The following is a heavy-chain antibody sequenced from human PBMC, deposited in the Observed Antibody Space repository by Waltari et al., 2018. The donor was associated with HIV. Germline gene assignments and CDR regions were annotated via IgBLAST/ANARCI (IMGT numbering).Heavy chain of an antibody. V-gene: IGHV3-66*01. CDR2: IYSGGTT. J-gene: IGHJ4*02. CDR3: ARAPTITTNFDY. Sequence: EVQLVESGGALVQPGGSLRLHCVASVFTVSGNYMTWVRQAPGKGLEWVSNIYSGGTTHYADSVKDRFTISRDNSKNTVYLQMDSLRVEDTAVYYCARAPTITTNFDYWGQGTLVTVSS. CDR1: VFTVSGNY. D-gene: IGHD4-4*01.